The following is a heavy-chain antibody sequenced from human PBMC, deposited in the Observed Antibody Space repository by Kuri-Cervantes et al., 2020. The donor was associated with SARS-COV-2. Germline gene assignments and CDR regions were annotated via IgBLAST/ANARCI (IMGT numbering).Heavy chain of an antibody. D-gene: IGHD3-9*01. Sequence: SETLSLTSAVSGGSISSSNWWSWVRQPPGKGLECVGEINHIGNTNYNPSLKRRVTISVDTSKNQSSLKLSSVTAADTAVYYCSGRWAYYDILEHDAFDIWGQGTMVTVSS. CDR1: GGSISSSNW. V-gene: IGHV4-4*02. CDR3: SGRWAYYDILEHDAFDI. J-gene: IGHJ3*02. CDR2: INHIGNT.